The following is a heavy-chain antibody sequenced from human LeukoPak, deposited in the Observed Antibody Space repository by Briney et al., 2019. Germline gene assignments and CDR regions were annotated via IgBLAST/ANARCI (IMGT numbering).Heavy chain of an antibody. CDR3: ARPYSSGWYHDRGPFDY. CDR2: IGSSGSTI. J-gene: IGHJ4*02. D-gene: IGHD6-19*01. Sequence: GGSLRLSCAASGFTFSDYYMSWIRQAPGKGLEWVSYIGSSGSTIYYADSVKGRFTISRDNAENSLYLQMNSLRAEDTAVYYCARPYSSGWYHDRGPFDYWGQGTLVTVSS. V-gene: IGHV3-11*01. CDR1: GFTFSDYY.